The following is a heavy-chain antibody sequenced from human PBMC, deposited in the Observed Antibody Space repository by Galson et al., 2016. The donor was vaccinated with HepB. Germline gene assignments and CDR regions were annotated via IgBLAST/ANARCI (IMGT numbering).Heavy chain of an antibody. D-gene: IGHD6-19*01. CDR2: VYDSDYP. J-gene: IGHJ4*02. V-gene: IGHV3-53*01. CDR1: GFTVSRNY. CDR3: AGGLYSSGWPKGDF. Sequence: SLRLSCAASGFTVSRNYMGWVRQAPGKGLEWVSFVYDSDYPYYADSVRGRFTISEDHSKNTVYLQMNSLRVEDTAVYYSAGGLYSSGWPKGDFWGQGSLVTVSS.